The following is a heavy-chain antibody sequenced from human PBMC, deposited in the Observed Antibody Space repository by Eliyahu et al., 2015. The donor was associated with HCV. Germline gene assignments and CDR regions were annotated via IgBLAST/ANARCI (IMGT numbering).Heavy chain of an antibody. CDR2: IIPIFGTA. CDR3: ARGVLRYFDWLLQDDAFDI. J-gene: IGHJ3*02. CDR1: GGTFSSYA. Sequence: QVQLVQSGAEVKKPGSSVKVSCKASGGTFSSYAISWVRQAPGQGLEWMGGIIPIFGTANYAQKFQGRVTITADKSTSTAYMELSSLRSEDTAVYYCARGVLRYFDWLLQDDAFDIWGQGTMVTVSS. V-gene: IGHV1-69*06. D-gene: IGHD3-9*01.